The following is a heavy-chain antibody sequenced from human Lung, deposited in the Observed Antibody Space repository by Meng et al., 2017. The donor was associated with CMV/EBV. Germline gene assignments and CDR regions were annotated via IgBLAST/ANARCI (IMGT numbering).Heavy chain of an antibody. D-gene: IGHD1-1*01. CDR2: IRYEGRSK. CDR3: AKDDCDITNCWQYYALDV. J-gene: IGHJ6*02. Sequence: GESXKISCTTSGFNFSNYGMHWVRLAPGKGLEWVAFIRYEGRSKLYADSVKGRFTISRDNSKNTLSMEMNSLRAEDTAVYYCAKDDCDITNCWQYYALDVWXQGTXVTVSS. CDR1: GFNFSNYG. V-gene: IGHV3-30*02.